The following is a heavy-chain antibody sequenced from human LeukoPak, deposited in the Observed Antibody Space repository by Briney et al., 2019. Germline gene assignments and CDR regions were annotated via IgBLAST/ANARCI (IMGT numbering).Heavy chain of an antibody. V-gene: IGHV3-74*01. Sequence: GGSVRLPCAASGFTFSNYWMHWVRQAPGEGLVWVSRINTDGSNTNYADSVKGRFTISRDNAKNTLYLQMSSLRAEDTAMYYCARDYSGGYSGHWGQGTLVTVSS. CDR3: ARDYSGGYSGH. CDR2: INTDGSNT. J-gene: IGHJ4*02. CDR1: GFTFSNYW. D-gene: IGHD2-21*02.